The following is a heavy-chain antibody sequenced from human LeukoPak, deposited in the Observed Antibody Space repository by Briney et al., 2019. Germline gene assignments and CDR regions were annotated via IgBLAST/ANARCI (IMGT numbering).Heavy chain of an antibody. J-gene: IGHJ6*02. CDR3: ARLSRSTSFFEV. CDR2: FNPRDSDT. V-gene: IGHV5-51*01. D-gene: IGHD2-2*01. Sequence: GESLKISCKGSGYSFTTYWICCVSQMPRKGLEWMGIFNPRDSDTRYSPSFQGQVTMSAEKSISTAYLQWSSLKASDTAMYFCARLSRSTSFFEVWGQGTTVTVSS. CDR1: GYSFTTYW.